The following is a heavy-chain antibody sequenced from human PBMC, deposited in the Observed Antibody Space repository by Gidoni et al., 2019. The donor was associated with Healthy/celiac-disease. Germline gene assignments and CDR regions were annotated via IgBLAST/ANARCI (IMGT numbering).Heavy chain of an antibody. CDR1: GGSISRGTYY. CDR3: ARESSLYAVVVPAASHSRAFDI. V-gene: IGHV4-30-4*01. Sequence: QVQLPESGPGLAKPSQTLSLNCTVSGGSISRGTYYWRWIRQPPGKGLEWIGYIYYSGSTYYNPSLKSRVTISVDTSKNQFSLKLSSVTAADTAVYYCARESSLYAVVVPAASHSRAFDIWGQGTMVTVSS. CDR2: IYYSGST. J-gene: IGHJ3*02. D-gene: IGHD2-2*01.